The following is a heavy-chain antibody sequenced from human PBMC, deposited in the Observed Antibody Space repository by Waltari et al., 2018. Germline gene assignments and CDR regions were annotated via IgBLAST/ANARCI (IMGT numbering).Heavy chain of an antibody. CDR2: IYHDGTT. CDR3: TRQVLGYCTSAACRRLES. Sequence: QVQLQESGPGLVKPSETLSLTCDVSGYFINTGFYWGWLRQPPGKGLGWVGPIYHDGTTFYGPSLNSPVTMSMDMSNNQISLKLKSVTAADTAVYYCTRQVLGYCTSAACRRLESWGQGTLVTVSS. CDR1: GYFINTGFY. J-gene: IGHJ4*02. V-gene: IGHV4-38-2*01. D-gene: IGHD2-2*03.